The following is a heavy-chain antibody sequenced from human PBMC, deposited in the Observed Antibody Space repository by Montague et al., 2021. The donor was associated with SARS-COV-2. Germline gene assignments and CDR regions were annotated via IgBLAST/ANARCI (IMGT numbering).Heavy chain of an antibody. CDR2: THYSGST. CDR3: ARGRGFDWLGLDAYYFDY. CDR1: GASMSNY. D-gene: IGHD3-9*01. J-gene: IGHJ4*02. V-gene: IGHV4-59*01. Sequence: SETLSLTCTVSGASMSNYWTWIRQPLGTGLEWIGCTHYSGSTDYNPSLKSRVTISVDTSRTQFSLRLTSMSAADTAVHYCARGRGFDWLGLDAYYFDYWGQGALVAVSS.